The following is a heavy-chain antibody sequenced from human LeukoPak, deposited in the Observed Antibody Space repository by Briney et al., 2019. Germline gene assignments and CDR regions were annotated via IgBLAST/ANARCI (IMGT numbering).Heavy chain of an antibody. CDR2: INHSGST. CDR3: ARGRIVVVPAAIFYYYYYMDV. CDR1: GGSFSGYY. Sequence: SETLSLTCAVYGGSFSGYYWSWIRQPPGKGLEWIGEINHSGSTNYNPSLKSRVTISVDTSKNQFSLKLSSVTAADTAVYYCARGRIVVVPAAIFYYYYYMDVWGKGTTVTVSS. V-gene: IGHV4-34*01. J-gene: IGHJ6*03. D-gene: IGHD2-2*01.